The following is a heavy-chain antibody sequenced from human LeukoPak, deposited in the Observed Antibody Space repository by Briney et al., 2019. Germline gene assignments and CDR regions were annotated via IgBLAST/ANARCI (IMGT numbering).Heavy chain of an antibody. Sequence: ASVKVSCKASGYTFTSYDINWVRQATGQGLEWMGWMNPNSGNTGYAQKFQGRVTITRNTCISTAYMELSSLRSDDTAVYYCARGRYCSSTSCFAWLWFDPWGQGTLVTVSS. CDR1: GYTFTSYD. J-gene: IGHJ5*02. V-gene: IGHV1-8*03. CDR3: ARGRYCSSTSCFAWLWFDP. D-gene: IGHD2-2*01. CDR2: MNPNSGNT.